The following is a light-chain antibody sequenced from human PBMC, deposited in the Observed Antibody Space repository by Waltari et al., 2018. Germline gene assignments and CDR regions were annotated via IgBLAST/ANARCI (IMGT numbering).Light chain of an antibody. CDR2: GAS. V-gene: IGKV1-39*01. Sequence: DIQMTQSPSSLSASIGDRVTITCRASQSISTYLNWYQQKTGKVPKLLIYGASTLQSGVPSRVSASGSGTHFTLTISSLQPEDVATYYCQQSYSTPWTFGQGTKVEIK. CDR1: QSISTY. CDR3: QQSYSTPWT. J-gene: IGKJ1*01.